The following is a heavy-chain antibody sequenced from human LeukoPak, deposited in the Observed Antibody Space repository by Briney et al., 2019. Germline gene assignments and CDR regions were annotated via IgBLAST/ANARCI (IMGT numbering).Heavy chain of an antibody. Sequence: SETLSLICTVSGNSISSGSYYWSWIRQPPGKGLEWIGEINHSGSTNYNPSLKSRVTISVDTSKNQFSLKLSSVTAADTAVYYCARIKNTSGWYVYFDYWGQGTLVTVSS. V-gene: IGHV4-39*07. CDR2: INHSGST. CDR3: ARIKNTSGWYVYFDY. J-gene: IGHJ4*02. D-gene: IGHD6-19*01. CDR1: GNSISSGSYY.